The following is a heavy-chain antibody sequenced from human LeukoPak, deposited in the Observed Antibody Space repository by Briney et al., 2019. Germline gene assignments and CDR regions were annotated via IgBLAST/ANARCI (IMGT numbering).Heavy chain of an antibody. CDR1: GGSISSYY. V-gene: IGHV4-59*01. CDR2: IYYSGST. J-gene: IGHJ4*02. D-gene: IGHD6-19*01. Sequence: SETLSLTCTVSGGSISSYYWSWIRQPPGKGLEWIGYIYYSGSTNYNPSLKSRVTISVGTSKNQFSLKLSSVTAADTAVYYCARVGSSGWSQKYYFDYWGQGTLVTVSP. CDR3: ARVGSSGWSQKYYFDY.